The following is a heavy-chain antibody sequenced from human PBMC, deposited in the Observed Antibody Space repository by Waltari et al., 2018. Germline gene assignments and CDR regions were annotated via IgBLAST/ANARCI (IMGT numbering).Heavy chain of an antibody. CDR1: GGSISSHY. J-gene: IGHJ3*02. V-gene: IGHV4-59*11. D-gene: IGHD3-22*01. Sequence: QVQLQESGPGLVKPSETLSLTCTVSGGSISSHYWSWIRQPPGKGLEWIGYIYYSGSTNYHPSLKSRVTISVDTSKNQFSLKLSSVTAADTAVYYCARDRYYDSSGYPLTGPPGAFDIWGQGTMVTVSS. CDR3: ARDRYYDSSGYPLTGPPGAFDI. CDR2: IYYSGST.